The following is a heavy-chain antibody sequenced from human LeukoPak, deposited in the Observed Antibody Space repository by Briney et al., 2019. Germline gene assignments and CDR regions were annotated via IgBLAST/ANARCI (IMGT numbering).Heavy chain of an antibody. Sequence: SQTLSLTCSVSGGSISSGGYYWSWIRQHPGKGLEWIGYIYYSGSTYYNPSLKSRVTISVDTSKNQFSLKLSSVTAADTAVYYCARVSYYGSGSCNDYWGQGTLVTVSS. D-gene: IGHD3-10*01. CDR3: ARVSYYGSGSCNDY. J-gene: IGHJ4*02. CDR1: GGSISSGGYY. CDR2: IYYSGST. V-gene: IGHV4-31*03.